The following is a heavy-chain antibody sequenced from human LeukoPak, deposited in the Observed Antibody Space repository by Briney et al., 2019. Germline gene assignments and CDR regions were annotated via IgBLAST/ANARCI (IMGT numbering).Heavy chain of an antibody. CDR1: GFTVSSNY. J-gene: IGHJ6*02. D-gene: IGHD3-22*01. CDR3: ARAPGDYDSSGYYYSRYYYYGMDV. V-gene: IGHV3-53*01. CDR2: IYSGGST. Sequence: GGSLRLSCAASGFTVSSNYMSWVRQAPGKGLEWVSVIYSGGSTYYADSVKGRLTISRDNSKNTLYLRMNSLRAEDTAVYYCARAPGDYDSSGYYYSRYYYYGMDVWGQGTTVTVSS.